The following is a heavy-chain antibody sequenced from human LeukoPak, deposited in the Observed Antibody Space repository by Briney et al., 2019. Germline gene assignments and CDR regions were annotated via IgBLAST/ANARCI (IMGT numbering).Heavy chain of an antibody. Sequence: GVSLRLSCAASGFTVSNNYISWVRQAPGKGLEWVSVIHSGGTTNYADSVQGRFTISRDNSKTTVYLHMNSLRAEDTAVYYCARDSDSGYGPFASWGQGTLVTVSS. CDR1: GFTVSNNY. J-gene: IGHJ4*02. CDR2: IHSGGTT. V-gene: IGHV3-53*01. CDR3: ARDSDSGYGPFAS. D-gene: IGHD5-12*01.